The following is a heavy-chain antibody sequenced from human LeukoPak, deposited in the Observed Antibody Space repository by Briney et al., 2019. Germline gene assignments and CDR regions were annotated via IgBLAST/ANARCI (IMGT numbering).Heavy chain of an antibody. J-gene: IGHJ6*02. D-gene: IGHD6-6*01. CDR3: ARGLRQLVPYYYYDMDV. V-gene: IGHV1-8*01. CDR2: MNPNSGNT. Sequence: ASVKVSCKASGYTFTSYDINWVRQATGQGLEWMGWMNPNSGNTGYAQKFQGRVTMTRNTSISTAYMELSSLRSEDTAVYYCARGLRQLVPYYYYDMDVWGQGTTVTVSS. CDR1: GYTFTSYD.